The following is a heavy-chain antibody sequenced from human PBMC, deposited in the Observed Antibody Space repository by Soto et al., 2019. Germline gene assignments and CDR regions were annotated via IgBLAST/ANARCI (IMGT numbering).Heavy chain of an antibody. CDR2: IIPIFGTA. V-gene: IGHV1-69*13. Sequence: SLKVSCKTSGCTFSSYAIIWVRHAHGQGLEWMGGIIPIFGTANYAQKFQGRVTITADESTSTAYMGLSSLRSEDTAVYYCASRISRWTHMIVVAPFDYWGQGTLVTVSS. J-gene: IGHJ4*02. D-gene: IGHD3-22*01. CDR3: ASRISRWTHMIVVAPFDY. CDR1: GCTFSSYA.